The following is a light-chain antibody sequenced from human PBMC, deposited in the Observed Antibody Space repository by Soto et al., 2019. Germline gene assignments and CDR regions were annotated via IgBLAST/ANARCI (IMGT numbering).Light chain of an antibody. CDR3: QQRSNWPT. CDR1: ESVSSS. Sequence: EIVITQSPSTLCVSPGERATLSCRASESVSSSLAWYQHKPGQSPRLLIYGASTRATNIAARFSGSGSGTEFTLTISSLESEDFAIYYCQQRSNWPTFGQGTRLEIK. V-gene: IGKV3-15*01. CDR2: GAS. J-gene: IGKJ5*01.